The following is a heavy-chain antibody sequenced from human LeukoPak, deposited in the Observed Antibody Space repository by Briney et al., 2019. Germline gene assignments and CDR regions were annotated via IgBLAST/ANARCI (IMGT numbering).Heavy chain of an antibody. CDR2: IKQDGSEK. D-gene: IGHD3-16*01. V-gene: IGHV3-7*01. J-gene: IGHJ4*02. Sequence: GGSLRLSCAASGFTFSSYWMSWVRQAPGKGLEWVANIKQDGSEKYYVDSVKGRFTISRDNAKNSLYLQMNSLRAEDTAVYYCAREGEGFRGRRAITYYFDYWGQGTLVTVSS. CDR3: AREGEGFRGRRAITYYFDY. CDR1: GFTFSSYW.